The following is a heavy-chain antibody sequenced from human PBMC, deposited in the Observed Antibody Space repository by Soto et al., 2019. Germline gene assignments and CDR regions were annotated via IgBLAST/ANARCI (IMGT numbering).Heavy chain of an antibody. Sequence: QVQLQESGPGLVKPSQTLSLTCIVSGGSISSGDYYWSWIRQHPGKGLEWIGYIYYSGSPYYNPSLKSRVTISVDTSKNQFTLKLSSVTAADTAVYYCARSSVYSVDLWGRGTLVTVSS. V-gene: IGHV4-31*03. D-gene: IGHD2-8*01. CDR2: IYYSGSP. J-gene: IGHJ2*01. CDR3: ARSSVYSVDL. CDR1: GGSISSGDYY.